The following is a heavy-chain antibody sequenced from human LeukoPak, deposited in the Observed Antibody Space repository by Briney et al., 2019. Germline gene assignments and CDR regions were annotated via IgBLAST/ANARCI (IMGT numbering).Heavy chain of an antibody. CDR3: ARGEGSSWGPGYFDY. D-gene: IGHD6-13*01. V-gene: IGHV1-46*03. J-gene: IGHJ4*02. CDR2: INPSGGST. CDR1: GYTFTSYY. Sequence: ASVKVSCKASGYTFTSYYMHWVRQAPGQGLEWMGIINPSGGSTSYAQKFQGRVTMTRDTSTSTVYMELSSLRSEDTTVYYCARGEGSSWGPGYFDYWGQGTLVTVSS.